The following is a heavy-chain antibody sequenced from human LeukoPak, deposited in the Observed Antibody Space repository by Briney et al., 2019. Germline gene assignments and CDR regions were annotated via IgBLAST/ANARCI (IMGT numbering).Heavy chain of an antibody. V-gene: IGHV3-30*04. J-gene: IGHJ4*02. Sequence: GGSLRLSCAASGFTFSISAMHWVRQAPGKGLEWVAVISFDGRNKYYADSVKGRFTVSRDNSKSTLFLQMSTLRVEDTAVYYCATLTGTTGSDDYWGQGTLVTVSS. CDR2: ISFDGRNK. D-gene: IGHD1-20*01. CDR3: ATLTGTTGSDDY. CDR1: GFTFSISA.